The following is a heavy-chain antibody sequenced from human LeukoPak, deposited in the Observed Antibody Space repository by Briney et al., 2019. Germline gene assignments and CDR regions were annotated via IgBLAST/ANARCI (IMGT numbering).Heavy chain of an antibody. J-gene: IGHJ1*01. Sequence: PGGSLRLSCAASGFTFSGSAMHWVRQASGKGLEWVGRIRSKANSYATAYAASVKGRFTISRDDSKNTAYLQMNSLKTEDTAVYYCTHHYYDSSGYYYGYFQHWGQGTLVTVSS. CDR1: GFTFSGSA. V-gene: IGHV3-73*01. CDR3: THHYYDSSGYYYGYFQH. D-gene: IGHD3-22*01. CDR2: IRSKANSYAT.